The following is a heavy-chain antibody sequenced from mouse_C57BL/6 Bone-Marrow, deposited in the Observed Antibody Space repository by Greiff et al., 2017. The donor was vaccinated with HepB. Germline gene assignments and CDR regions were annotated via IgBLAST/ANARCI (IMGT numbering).Heavy chain of an antibody. CDR1: GYTFTDYE. D-gene: IGHD2-2*01. CDR3: TRWDGYGPDY. CDR2: IDPETGGT. J-gene: IGHJ2*01. Sequence: VQLQQSGAELVRPGASVTLSCKASGYTFTDYEMHWVKQTPVHGLEWIGAIDPETGGTAYNQKFKGKAILTADKSSSTAYMELRSLTSEASAVYYCTRWDGYGPDYWGQGTTLTVSS. V-gene: IGHV1-15*01.